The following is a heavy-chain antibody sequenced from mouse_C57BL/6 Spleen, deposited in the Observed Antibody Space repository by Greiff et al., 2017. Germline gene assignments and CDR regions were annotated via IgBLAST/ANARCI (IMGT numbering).Heavy chain of an antibody. CDR3: TRSWDGYY. J-gene: IGHJ2*01. CDR1: GYTFTDYE. CDR2: IDPETGGT. V-gene: IGHV1-15*01. Sequence: VQLQESGAELVRPGASVTLSCKASGYTFTDYEMHWVKQTPVHGLEWIGAIDPETGGTAYNQKFKGKAILTADKSSSTAYMELRSLTSEDSAVYYCTRSWDGYYWGQGTTLTVSS. D-gene: IGHD2-3*01.